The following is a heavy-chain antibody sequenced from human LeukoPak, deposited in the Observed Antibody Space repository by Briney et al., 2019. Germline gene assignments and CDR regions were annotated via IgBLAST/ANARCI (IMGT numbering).Heavy chain of an antibody. D-gene: IGHD3-22*01. J-gene: IGHJ4*02. V-gene: IGHV3-11*01. CDR1: RFTFSDYY. CDR3: ARPGGYYYDSSGYYYY. CDR2: ISSSGSTI. Sequence: PGGSLRLSCAASRFTFSDYYMSWIRQATGEGVEWVSYISSSGSTIYYADSVKGRFTISRDNAKNSLYLQMNSLRAEDTAVYYCARPGGYYYDSSGYYYYWGQGTLVTVSS.